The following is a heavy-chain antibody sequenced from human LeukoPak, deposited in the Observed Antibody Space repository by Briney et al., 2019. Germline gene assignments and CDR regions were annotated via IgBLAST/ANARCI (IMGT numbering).Heavy chain of an antibody. CDR3: ATDYGGNSGPD. V-gene: IGHV3-30*03. J-gene: IGHJ4*02. CDR2: ISHDGSNK. Sequence: GGSLRLSCAASGFTFISYGMHWVRQAPGKGLEWVAVISHDGSNKYYADSVKGRFTISRDNSKNTLYLRMNSLRAEDTAMYYCATDYGGNSGPDWGQGTLVTVSS. D-gene: IGHD4-23*01. CDR1: GFTFISYG.